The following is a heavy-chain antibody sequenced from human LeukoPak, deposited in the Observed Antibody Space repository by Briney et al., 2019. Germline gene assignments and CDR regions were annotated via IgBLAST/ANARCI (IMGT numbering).Heavy chain of an antibody. V-gene: IGHV3-53*01. CDR2: IYSGGST. CDR3: AREPNSGSYFDY. CDR1: GFTVSSNY. D-gene: IGHD1-26*01. J-gene: IGHJ4*02. Sequence: GGSLRLSCAASGFTVSSNYMSWVRQAPGKGLEWVSVIYSGGSTYYADSVKGRFTISRDNSKNTLYLQMNSLRAEDTAVYYCAREPNSGSYFDYWAREPWSPSPQ.